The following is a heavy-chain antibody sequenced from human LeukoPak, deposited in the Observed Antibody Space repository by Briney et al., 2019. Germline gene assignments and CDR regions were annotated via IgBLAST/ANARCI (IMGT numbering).Heavy chain of an antibody. Sequence: GSLRLSCAASGFTVRSNYMSRVRQAPGKGLGWVSAIYSGSTTYYADSVKGRFTISRDNSKNTLWLQMNSLRVEDTAVYYCARDPLVVTRVGVAFDIWGQGTMVTVSS. D-gene: IGHD4-23*01. V-gene: IGHV3-53*05. CDR2: IYSGSTT. J-gene: IGHJ3*02. CDR3: ARDPLVVTRVGVAFDI. CDR1: GFTVRSNY.